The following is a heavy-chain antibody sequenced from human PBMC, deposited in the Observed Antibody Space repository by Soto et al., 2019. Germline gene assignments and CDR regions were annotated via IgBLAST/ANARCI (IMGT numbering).Heavy chain of an antibody. Sequence: GESLKISCEGSGYIFTSYWIAWVRQMPGKGLEWMGMIYPGDSDTRYSPSFQGQVTISADKSISTAYLQWSSLKASDTAMYYCARQKGYCSSTSCYSLYYYYYGMDVWGQGTTVTVSS. CDR2: IYPGDSDT. CDR3: ARQKGYCSSTSCYSLYYYYYGMDV. CDR1: GYIFTSYW. D-gene: IGHD2-2*01. V-gene: IGHV5-51*01. J-gene: IGHJ6*02.